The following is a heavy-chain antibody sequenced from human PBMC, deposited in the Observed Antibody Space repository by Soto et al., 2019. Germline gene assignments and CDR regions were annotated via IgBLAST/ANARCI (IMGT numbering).Heavy chain of an antibody. J-gene: IGHJ4*02. CDR2: IYYSGST. CDR1: GGSISSYY. Sequence: SETLSLTCTVSGGSISSYYWSWIRQPPGKGLEWIGYIYYSGSTNYNPSLKSRVTISVDTSKNQFSLKLSSVTAADTAVYYCARQLVRTACFDYWGQGTLVTVSS. D-gene: IGHD6-6*01. CDR3: ARQLVRTACFDY. V-gene: IGHV4-59*08.